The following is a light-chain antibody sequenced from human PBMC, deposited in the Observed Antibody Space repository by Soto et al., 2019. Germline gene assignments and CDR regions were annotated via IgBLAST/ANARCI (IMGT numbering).Light chain of an antibody. CDR2: GAS. V-gene: IGKV3-20*01. CDR1: QSVTSTY. CDR3: QQYGSSPQS. Sequence: EIVLTQSPGTLSLSPGERATLSCRARQSVTSTYLSWYQQKPGQPPRLLIYGASSRATGIPDRFSGGGSGTDFTLTISRLEPEDFAVYYCQQYGSSPQSFGQGTKVDIK. J-gene: IGKJ1*01.